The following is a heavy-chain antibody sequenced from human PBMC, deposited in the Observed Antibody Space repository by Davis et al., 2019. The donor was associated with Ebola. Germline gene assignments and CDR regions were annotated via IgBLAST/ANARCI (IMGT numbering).Heavy chain of an antibody. D-gene: IGHD3-3*01. Sequence: GGSLRLSCAASAFTFSSYGMHWVRQVPGRGLEWVANIQQDGGDKHYLESVKGRFTISRDNTKDLVFLELSSLRVEDTGVYYCARDLGLDFAVVTYFDYWGHGAPVTVSS. CDR3: ARDLGLDFAVVTYFDY. CDR1: AFTFSSYG. CDR2: IQQDGGDK. V-gene: IGHV3-7*01. J-gene: IGHJ4*01.